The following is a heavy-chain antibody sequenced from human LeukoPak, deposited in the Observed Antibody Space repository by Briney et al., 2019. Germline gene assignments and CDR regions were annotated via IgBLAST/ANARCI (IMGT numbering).Heavy chain of an antibody. D-gene: IGHD3-22*01. CDR1: GGSISSSSYY. V-gene: IGHV4-39*01. CDR3: AGGGAMIVVVDY. CDR2: IYYSGST. Sequence: SETLSLTCTVSGGSISSSSYYWGWLRQPQGKGLEWIGSIYYSGSTYYNPSLKSRVTISVDTSKNQFSLKLSSVTAADTAVYYCAGGGAMIVVVDYWGQGTLVTVSS. J-gene: IGHJ4*02.